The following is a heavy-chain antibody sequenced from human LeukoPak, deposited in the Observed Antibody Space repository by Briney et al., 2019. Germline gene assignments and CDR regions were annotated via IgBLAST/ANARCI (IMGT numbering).Heavy chain of an antibody. J-gene: IGHJ4*02. CDR2: IIPIFGTA. Sequence: ASVKVSCKASRGTLSTYAISWVRQAPVQGLEWMGGIIPIFGTANYAQKFQSRVTITADESTSTAYMELSSLRSEDTAVYYCASPRSGGSLDYWGQGTLVTVSS. CDR3: ASPRSGGSLDY. CDR1: RGTLSTYA. V-gene: IGHV1-69*13. D-gene: IGHD2-15*01.